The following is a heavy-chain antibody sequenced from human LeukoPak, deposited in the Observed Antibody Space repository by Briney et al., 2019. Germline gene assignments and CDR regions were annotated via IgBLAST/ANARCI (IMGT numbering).Heavy chain of an antibody. Sequence: PSETLSLTCTVSGGSISSNSHYWGWIRQPPGTGLEWIANLFHNGYTAYNPSLKRRVTISIDTSQNQLSLGLSSVTAADTAVYYCARVGWGNVAAYPNWLDPWGQGTVVTVSS. CDR2: LFHNGYT. CDR1: GGSISSNSHY. V-gene: IGHV4-39*07. CDR3: ARVGWGNVAAYPNWLDP. J-gene: IGHJ5*02. D-gene: IGHD3-16*01.